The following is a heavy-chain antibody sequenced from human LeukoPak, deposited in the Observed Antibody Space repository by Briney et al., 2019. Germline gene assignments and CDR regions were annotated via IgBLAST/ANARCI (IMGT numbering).Heavy chain of an antibody. CDR2: ISGSGGST. Sequence: PGGSLRLSCAASGFTFSSYAMSWVRQAPGKGLERVSAISGSGGSTYYADSVKGRFTISRDNSKNTLYLQMNSLRAEDTAVYYCAKLHYDILTGYFPDAFDIWGQGTMVTVSS. CDR3: AKLHYDILTGYFPDAFDI. D-gene: IGHD3-9*01. V-gene: IGHV3-23*01. CDR1: GFTFSSYA. J-gene: IGHJ3*02.